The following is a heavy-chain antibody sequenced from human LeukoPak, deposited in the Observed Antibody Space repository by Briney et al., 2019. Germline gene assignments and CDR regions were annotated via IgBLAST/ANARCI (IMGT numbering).Heavy chain of an antibody. Sequence: GGSLRLSCAASGFTFSSYAMSWVRQAPGKGLEWVSAISGSGGSTYYADSVKGRFTISRDNSKNTLYLQMNSLRAEDTAVYYCAKLLCSTSCYTLDSWGQGTLVTVSS. CDR1: GFTFSSYA. D-gene: IGHD2-2*02. V-gene: IGHV3-23*01. CDR3: AKLLCSTSCYTLDS. CDR2: ISGSGGST. J-gene: IGHJ4*02.